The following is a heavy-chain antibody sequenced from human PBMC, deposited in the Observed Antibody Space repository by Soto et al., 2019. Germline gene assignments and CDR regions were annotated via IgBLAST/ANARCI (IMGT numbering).Heavy chain of an antibody. J-gene: IGHJ3*02. CDR1: GFTFSSYG. V-gene: IGHV3-33*01. CDR2: IWYDGSNK. CDR3: ARDGCGGDCKRGNDAFDI. D-gene: IGHD2-21*02. Sequence: QVQLVESGGGVVQPGRSLRLSCAASGFTFSSYGMHWVRQAPGKGLEWVAVIWYDGSNKYYADSVKGRFTISRDNSKNTPYLQMNSLRAEDTAVYYCARDGCGGDCKRGNDAFDIWGQGTMVTVSS.